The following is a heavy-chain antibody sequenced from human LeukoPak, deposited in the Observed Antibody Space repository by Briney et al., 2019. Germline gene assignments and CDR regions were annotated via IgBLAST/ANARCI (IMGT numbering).Heavy chain of an antibody. D-gene: IGHD3-22*01. CDR2: ISSSGSTI. V-gene: IGHV3-48*03. Sequence: GGSLRLSCAASGFTFSSYEMNWVRQAPGKGLEWVSYISSSGSTIYYADSVKGRFTISRDNSKNTLYLQMNSLRAEDTAVYYCAKDRSSGYYPRFFDYWGQGTLVTVSS. CDR1: GFTFSSYE. J-gene: IGHJ4*02. CDR3: AKDRSSGYYPRFFDY.